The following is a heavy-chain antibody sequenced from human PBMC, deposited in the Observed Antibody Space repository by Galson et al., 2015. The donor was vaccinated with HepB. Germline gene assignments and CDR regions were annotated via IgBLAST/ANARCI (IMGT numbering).Heavy chain of an antibody. D-gene: IGHD4-17*01. CDR3: ARDDYGDYGASYYGMDV. V-gene: IGHV3-48*02. CDR2: ISRSGTTI. J-gene: IGHJ6*02. Sequence: SLRLSCAASGFTFSSYSMNWVRQAPGKGLEWVSYISRSGTTIYYADSVKGRFIISRDNGKKSLYLQMNSLRDEDTAVYFCARDDYGDYGASYYGMDVWGQVTTVTVSS. CDR1: GFTFSSYS.